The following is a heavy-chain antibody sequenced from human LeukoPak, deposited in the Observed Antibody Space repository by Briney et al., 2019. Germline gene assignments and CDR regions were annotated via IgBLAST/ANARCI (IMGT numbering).Heavy chain of an antibody. D-gene: IGHD4-17*01. Sequence: KTSETLSLTCTVSGGSISSYYWSWIRQPPGKGLEWIGYIYYSGSTNYNPSLKSRVTISVDTSKNQFSLKLSSVTAADTAVYYCARLAGGYRVTTFDYWGQGTLVTVSS. V-gene: IGHV4-59*08. CDR1: GGSISSYY. CDR3: ARLAGGYRVTTFDY. CDR2: IYYSGST. J-gene: IGHJ4*02.